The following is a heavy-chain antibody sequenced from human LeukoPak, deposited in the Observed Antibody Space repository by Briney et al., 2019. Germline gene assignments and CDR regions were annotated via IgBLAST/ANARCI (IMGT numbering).Heavy chain of an antibody. V-gene: IGHV3-30*02. CDR1: GFTFSSYG. CDR2: IRYDGNNE. J-gene: IGHJ4*02. Sequence: PGGSLRLSCAESGFTFSSYGMHWVRQAPGKGLEWVAFIRYDGNNEYYADSVKGRFTISRDNSKNTLYLQMNSLRAEDTAVYYCAKDAQDRYYYDSSTYYGYFDYWGQGTLVTVSS. CDR3: AKDAQDRYYYDSSTYYGYFDY. D-gene: IGHD3-22*01.